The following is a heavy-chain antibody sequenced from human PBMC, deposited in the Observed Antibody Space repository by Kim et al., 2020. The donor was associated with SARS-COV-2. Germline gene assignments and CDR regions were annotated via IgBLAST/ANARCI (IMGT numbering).Heavy chain of an antibody. Sequence: ANYAQKFQGRVTITADESTSTAYMELSSLRSEDTAVYYCARHHVDDYYYYWGQGTLVTVSS. D-gene: IGHD5-12*01. V-gene: IGHV1-69*01. J-gene: IGHJ4*02. CDR3: ARHHVDDYYYY. CDR2: A.